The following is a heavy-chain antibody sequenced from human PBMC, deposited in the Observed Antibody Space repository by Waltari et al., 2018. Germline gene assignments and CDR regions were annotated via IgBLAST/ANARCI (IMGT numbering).Heavy chain of an antibody. CDR2: IYGNSAST. CDR1: GGSISDSYY. CDR3: ARDVTIVGVDT. D-gene: IGHD3-3*01. J-gene: IGHJ5*02. V-gene: IGHV4-39*07. Sequence: QVQLQESGPGLVKPSETLSLTCAVSGGSISDSYYWNWIRQPPGKGLEWIGNIYGNSASTYYNPSLKSRVTISKDTSKNQFFLKLSSVTAADTAVYYCARDVTIVGVDTWGQGVLVTVSS.